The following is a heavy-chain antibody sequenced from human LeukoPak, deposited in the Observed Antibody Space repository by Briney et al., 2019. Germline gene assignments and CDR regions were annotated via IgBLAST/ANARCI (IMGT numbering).Heavy chain of an antibody. V-gene: IGHV3-23*01. CDR1: GFTFSSYA. D-gene: IGHD6-19*01. CDR2: ISGSGGST. Sequence: GGSLRLSCAASGFTFSSYAMSWVRQAPGKGLEWVSAISGSGGSTYYADSVKGRFTISRDNSKNTLYLQMNSLRAEDTAVYYCAKDRGGPSYSSGWAGYFDYWGQGTLVTVSS. J-gene: IGHJ4*02. CDR3: AKDRGGPSYSSGWAGYFDY.